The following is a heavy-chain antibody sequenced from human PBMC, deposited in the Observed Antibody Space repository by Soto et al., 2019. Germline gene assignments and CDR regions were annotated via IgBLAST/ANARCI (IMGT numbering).Heavy chain of an antibody. CDR1: GGSFSDYY. J-gene: IGHJ6*02. CDR3: ARSAAAGTESPSDYYYYGMDF. Sequence: QVQLQQWGAGLLKPSETLSLTCAVYGGSFSDYYWSWIRQPPGKGLAWIGEINHSGSTIYNPSLKSRVTPSVHTSKNQFSPKLSAVTAADTAVYYCARSAAAGTESPSDYYYYGMDFWGQGTTVTVSS. CDR2: INHSGST. V-gene: IGHV4-34*01. D-gene: IGHD6-13*01.